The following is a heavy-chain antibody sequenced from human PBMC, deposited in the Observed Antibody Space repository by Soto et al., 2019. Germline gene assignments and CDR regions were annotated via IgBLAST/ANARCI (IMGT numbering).Heavy chain of an antibody. CDR2: ISGSGGST. CDR1: GFTFSSYA. D-gene: IGHD6-19*01. CDR3: AKDPPQWLVPPGHKDAFDS. Sequence: EVQLLESGGGLVQPGGSLRLSCAASGFTFSSYAMSWVRQAPGKGLEWVSAISGSGGSTYYADSVKGRFTISRDNSKNTLYLQMNSLRAEDTAVYYCAKDPPQWLVPPGHKDAFDSWGQGTMVTVSS. J-gene: IGHJ3*02. V-gene: IGHV3-23*01.